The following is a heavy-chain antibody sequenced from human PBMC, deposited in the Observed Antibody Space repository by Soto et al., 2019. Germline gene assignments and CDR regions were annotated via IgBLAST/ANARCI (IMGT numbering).Heavy chain of an antibody. CDR3: ARGPGGPDGPGDY. V-gene: IGHV1-3*01. CDR2: INAGSGTT. CDR1: GYSFTSYY. D-gene: IGHD2-15*01. J-gene: IGHJ4*02. Sequence: ASVKVSCKTSGYSFTSYYMHWVRQAPGQRLEWMGMINAGSGTTNYARKFQGRVTITRDTSASTAYMELSSLRSEDTAVYYCARGPGGPDGPGDYWGQGTLVTVSS.